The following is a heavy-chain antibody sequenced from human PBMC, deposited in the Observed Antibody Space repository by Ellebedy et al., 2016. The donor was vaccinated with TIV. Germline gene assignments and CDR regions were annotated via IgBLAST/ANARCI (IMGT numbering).Heavy chain of an antibody. V-gene: IGHV3-23*01. CDR2: ISDSGEST. CDR3: AKDRGAGGGMDV. CDR1: GFTFSSYG. D-gene: IGHD2-8*02. Sequence: PAGSLRLSCAASGFTFSSYGMSWVRQAPGKGLEWVSAISDSGESTYNADSVKGRFTISRENSKNTLYLQMNSLGAEDTAVYYCAKDRGAGGGMDVWGQGTTVTVSS. J-gene: IGHJ6*02.